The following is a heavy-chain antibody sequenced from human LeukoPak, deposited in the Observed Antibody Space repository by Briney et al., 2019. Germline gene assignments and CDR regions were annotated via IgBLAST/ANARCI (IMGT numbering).Heavy chain of an antibody. Sequence: SETLSLTCTVSGGSISSGDYYWSWIRQPPGKGLEWIGYIYYSGSTYYNPSLKSRVTISVDTSKNQFSLKLSSVTAADTAVYYCARVVGAISKYYFDYWGQGTLVTVSS. V-gene: IGHV4-30-4*01. D-gene: IGHD1-26*01. CDR1: GGSISSGDYY. CDR3: ARVVGAISKYYFDY. J-gene: IGHJ4*02. CDR2: IYYSGST.